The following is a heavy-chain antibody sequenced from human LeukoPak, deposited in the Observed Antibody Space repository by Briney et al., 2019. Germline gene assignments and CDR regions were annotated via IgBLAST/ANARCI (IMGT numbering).Heavy chain of an antibody. Sequence: ASVKVSCKASGYTFTGYYMHWVRQAPGQGLEWMGWINPNSGGTNYAQKFQGRVTMTRDTSISTAYMELSRLRSDDTAVYHCARDWGFGALYYYYMDVWGKGTTVTVSS. CDR2: INPNSGGT. D-gene: IGHD3-10*01. CDR3: ARDWGFGALYYYYMDV. CDR1: GYTFTGYY. J-gene: IGHJ6*03. V-gene: IGHV1-2*02.